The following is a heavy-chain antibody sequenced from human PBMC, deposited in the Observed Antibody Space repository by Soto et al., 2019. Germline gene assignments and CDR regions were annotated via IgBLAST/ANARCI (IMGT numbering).Heavy chain of an antibody. CDR2: IYYSGST. CDR3: ARLYYDSSGSDY. V-gene: IGHV4-39*01. D-gene: IGHD3-22*01. CDR1: GGSISSSSYY. Sequence: SETLSLTCTVSGGSISSSSYYWGWIRQPPGKGLEWIGSIYYSGSTYYSPSLKSRVTISVDTSKNQFSLKLSSVTAADTAVYYCARLYYDSSGSDYWGQGTLVTVSS. J-gene: IGHJ4*02.